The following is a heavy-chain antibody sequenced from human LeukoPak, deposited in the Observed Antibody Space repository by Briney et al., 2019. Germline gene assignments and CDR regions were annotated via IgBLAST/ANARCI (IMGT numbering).Heavy chain of an antibody. CDR3: ARESEVAAAEYYYYGMDV. CDR1: GYTFTSYD. V-gene: IGHV1-8*01. J-gene: IGHJ6*04. Sequence: ASVKVSCKASGYTFTSYDINWVRQATGQGLEWMGWMNPNSGNTGYAQKFQGRVTMTRNTSISTAYMELSSLRSEDTAVYYCARESEVAAAEYYYYGMDVWGKGTTVTVSS. D-gene: IGHD6-13*01. CDR2: MNPNSGNT.